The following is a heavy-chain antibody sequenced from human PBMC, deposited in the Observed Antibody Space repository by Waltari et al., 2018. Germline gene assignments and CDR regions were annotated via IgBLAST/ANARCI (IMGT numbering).Heavy chain of an antibody. Sequence: QVQLQESGPGLVKPSATLSLTCTVSGGSISSYYWTWIRQPPGKGLEWIGYIYYSGSTNYNPSLKSRVTISVDTSKNQFSLKLSSVTAADTAVYYCARGRGEMGDDYWGQGTLVTVSS. CDR1: GGSISSYY. CDR2: IYYSGST. V-gene: IGHV4-59*01. D-gene: IGHD3-16*01. CDR3: ARGRGEMGDDY. J-gene: IGHJ4*02.